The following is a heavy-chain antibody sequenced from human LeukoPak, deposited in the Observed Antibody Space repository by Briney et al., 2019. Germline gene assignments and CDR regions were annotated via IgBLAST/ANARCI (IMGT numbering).Heavy chain of an antibody. D-gene: IGHD5-18*01. V-gene: IGHV3-48*03. CDR3: ARETGYSYNTVDY. Sequence: GGSLRLSCAASGFTFSSYEMNWVRQAPGKGLEWVSYISSSGGTIYYADSVKGRFTISRDNAKNSLYLQMNSLRAGDTAVYYCARETGYSYNTVDYWGQGTLVTVSS. CDR2: ISSSGGTI. J-gene: IGHJ4*02. CDR1: GFTFSSYE.